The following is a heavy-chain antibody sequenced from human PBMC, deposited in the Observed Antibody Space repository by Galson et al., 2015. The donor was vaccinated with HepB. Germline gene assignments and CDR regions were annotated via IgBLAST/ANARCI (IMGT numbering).Heavy chain of an antibody. J-gene: IGHJ6*02. CDR2: ITGSGGNI. D-gene: IGHD5-12*01. CDR3: AKDGYIVATQIYGMDV. CDR1: GLTFSSYA. V-gene: IGHV3-23*01. Sequence: SLRLSCAASGLTFSSYAMSWVRQAPGKGLEWVSGITGSGGNIYYADSVKGRFTISIDNSKTTLYLQMNSLRAEDTAVYYCAKDGYIVATQIYGMDVWGQGTTVTVSS.